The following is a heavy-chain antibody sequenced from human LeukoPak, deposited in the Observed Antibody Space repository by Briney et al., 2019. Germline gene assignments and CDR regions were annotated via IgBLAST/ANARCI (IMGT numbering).Heavy chain of an antibody. CDR1: GYTFTSYG. J-gene: IGHJ4*02. CDR2: IIAYNGNT. D-gene: IGHD5-18*01. V-gene: IGHV1-18*01. Sequence: ASVKVSCKASGYTFTSYGISWVRQAPGQGLEWMGWIIAYNGNTNYAQKLQGRVTMTTDTSTSTAYMELRSLRSDDTAVYYCARELTAMVTLRGFDYWGQGTLVTVSS. CDR3: ARELTAMVTLRGFDY.